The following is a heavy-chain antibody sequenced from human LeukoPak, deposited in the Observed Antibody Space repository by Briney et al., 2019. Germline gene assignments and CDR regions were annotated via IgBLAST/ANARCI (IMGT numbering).Heavy chain of an antibody. J-gene: IGHJ4*02. D-gene: IGHD3-22*01. CDR2: ISYDGSNK. Sequence: PGGSLRLSCAASGFTFSNAWMSWVRQAPGKGLEWVAVISYDGSNKYYADSVKGRFTISRDNSKNTLYLQMNSLRAEDTAVYYCAKDSDSSGSAFDYWGQGTLVTVSS. V-gene: IGHV3-30*18. CDR1: GFTFSNAW. CDR3: AKDSDSSGSAFDY.